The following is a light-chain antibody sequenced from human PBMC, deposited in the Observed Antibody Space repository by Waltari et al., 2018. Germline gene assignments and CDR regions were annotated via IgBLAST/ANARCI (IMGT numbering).Light chain of an antibody. V-gene: IGLV2-14*03. J-gene: IGLJ2*01. Sequence: QSALTQPASVSGSPGQSITISCTGTNSDIDAYDYVSWYQQHPGKAPKLILYDVSGRPPGISNRFPGSKSDNTASLTISGLQDEDEADYYCSSYATSNTVVFGGGTKVTVL. CDR2: DVS. CDR1: NSDIDAYDY. CDR3: SSYATSNTVV.